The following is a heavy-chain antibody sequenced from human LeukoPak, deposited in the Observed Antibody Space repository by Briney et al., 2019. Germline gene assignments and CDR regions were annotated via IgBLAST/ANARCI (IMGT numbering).Heavy chain of an antibody. D-gene: IGHD1-26*01. Sequence: GGSLRLSCTASGFTFGDYAMTWVRQAPGKGLEWVGFIRSKDYGGTTEYAASVKGRFTISRDDSKSIAYLQIKSLKTEDTAVYYCTRDTGRLGATPLDNWFDPWGQGTLVTVSS. CDR3: TRDTGRLGATPLDNWFDP. J-gene: IGHJ5*02. CDR2: IRSKDYGGTT. V-gene: IGHV3-49*04. CDR1: GFTFGDYA.